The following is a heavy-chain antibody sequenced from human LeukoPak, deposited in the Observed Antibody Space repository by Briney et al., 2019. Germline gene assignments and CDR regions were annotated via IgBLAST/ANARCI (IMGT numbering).Heavy chain of an antibody. D-gene: IGHD5-24*01. CDR3: ESRREGYNPVDY. V-gene: IGHV4-38-2*02. CDR1: GYSIRSGYY. CDR2: IYYSGSNYYDS. Sequence: SETLSLTCNVSGYSIRSGYYWGCIRQPPGKGLEWVGSIYYSGSNYYDSYYNPSPKSRVTITVDTSRNQFSLNVPYVTAADPAVYYWESRREGYNPVDYWGQGNLVTVS. J-gene: IGHJ4*02.